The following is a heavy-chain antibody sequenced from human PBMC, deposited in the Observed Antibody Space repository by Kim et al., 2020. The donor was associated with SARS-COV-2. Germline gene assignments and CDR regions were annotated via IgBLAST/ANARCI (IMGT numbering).Heavy chain of an antibody. Sequence: PALKGRVTISVDKSKNQFSLKLSSVTAADTAVYYCASITIFGVVLYGMDVWGQGTTVTVSS. J-gene: IGHJ6*02. V-gene: IGHV4-4*02. D-gene: IGHD3-3*01. CDR3: ASITIFGVVLYGMDV.